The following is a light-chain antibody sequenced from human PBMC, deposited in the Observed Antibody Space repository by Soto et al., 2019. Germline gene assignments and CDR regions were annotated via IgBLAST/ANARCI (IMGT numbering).Light chain of an antibody. CDR1: QRVSRN. CDR3: QHYNNWPYT. CDR2: GAS. J-gene: IGKJ2*01. Sequence: EIVMTQSPATLSVSPGERVTLSCRASQRVSRNFAWYRQKPGQAPTLLIYGASTRATGIPARFSGSGSGTEFTLTISSLQSEDFAIYYCQHYNNWPYTFGRGTKLEI. V-gene: IGKV3-15*01.